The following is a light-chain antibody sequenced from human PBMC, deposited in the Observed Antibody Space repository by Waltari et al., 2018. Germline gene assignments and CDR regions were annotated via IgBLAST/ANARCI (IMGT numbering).Light chain of an antibody. CDR2: WAS. V-gene: IGKV4-1*01. CDR3: QQYFTTPRA. Sequence: DIVMTQSPDSLALSLGERATINCRSSQSLLFSSTHKNYLAWYQKKPGQPPKLLIYWASTRDSGVPDRFSGSGSGTDFTLTISGLQAEDVAVYYCQQYFTTPRAFGQGTKVEIK. CDR1: QSLLFSSTHKNY. J-gene: IGKJ1*01.